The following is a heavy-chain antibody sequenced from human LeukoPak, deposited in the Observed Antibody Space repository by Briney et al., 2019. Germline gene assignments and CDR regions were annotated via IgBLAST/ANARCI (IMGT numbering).Heavy chain of an antibody. J-gene: IGHJ4*02. Sequence: PGGSLRLSCAASGITVSRNYMSWVRQPPGEGLEWVSVIYIGGGTYYTDSVKGRFTISRDNSKNTLYLQMKSLRTEDTAVEYCARGPWVVDFWGQGTQVTVSS. CDR3: ARGPWVVDF. D-gene: IGHD1-26*01. CDR1: GITVSRNY. CDR2: IYIGGGT. V-gene: IGHV3-66*01.